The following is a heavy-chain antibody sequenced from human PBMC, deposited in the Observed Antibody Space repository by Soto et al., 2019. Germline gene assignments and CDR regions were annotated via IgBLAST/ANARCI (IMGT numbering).Heavy chain of an antibody. CDR1: VGSITNANYY. V-gene: IGHV4-30-4*01. CDR2: IYYSGGS. CDR3: DATSWFDNSGSPY. Sequence: QVQLQESGPGLVTTSQTLSLTCTVSVGSITNANYYWGWIRQPTGKRLEWIGYIYYSGGSHYNPSLKSRLIISMDTSKNQLSRRLSSVTAADTSVYYGDATSWFDNSGSPYGGQGALVTVSS. D-gene: IGHD3-22*01. J-gene: IGHJ4*02.